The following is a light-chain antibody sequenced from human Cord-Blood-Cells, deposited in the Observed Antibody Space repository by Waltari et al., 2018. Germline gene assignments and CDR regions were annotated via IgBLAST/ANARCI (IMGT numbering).Light chain of an antibody. J-gene: IGLJ1*01. Sequence: QSALTQPASVSGSPGQSITISCTGTSSAVGGYNYVSWYQQHPGKATKLMIYDVSNRPSGVSNRFSGSKSGNTASLTISGLQAEDEADYYCSSYTSSSTNYVFGTGTKVTVL. CDR3: SSYTSSSTNYV. CDR2: DVS. V-gene: IGLV2-14*01. CDR1: SSAVGGYNY.